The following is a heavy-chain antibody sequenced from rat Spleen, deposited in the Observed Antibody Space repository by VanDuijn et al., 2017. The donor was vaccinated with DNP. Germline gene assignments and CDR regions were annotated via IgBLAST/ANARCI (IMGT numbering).Heavy chain of an antibody. V-gene: IGHV5S11*01. CDR2: ITPGGGNT. CDR3: ARHRAGSYALDA. J-gene: IGHJ4*01. D-gene: IGHD1-3*01. CDR1: GFTFSNYF. Sequence: EVRLVESGRGLVQPGESMKLSCAASGFTFSNYFMAWVRQAPTKGLEWVASITPGGGNTYYRDSVKGRFTISRDNTKSTLYLQMDSLRSEETATYYCARHRAGSYALDAWGQGTSVTVSS.